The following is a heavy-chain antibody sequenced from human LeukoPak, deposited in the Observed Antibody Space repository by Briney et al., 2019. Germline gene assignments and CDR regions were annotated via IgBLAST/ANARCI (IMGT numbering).Heavy chain of an antibody. CDR2: ISYDGSNK. CDR1: GFTFSSYA. CDR3: ARGYSVYDVYLVY. V-gene: IGHV3-30-3*01. D-gene: IGHD5/OR15-5a*01. Sequence: QPGRSLRLSCAASGFTFSSYAMHWVRQAPGKGLEWVAVISYDGSNKYYADPAKGRFTISRDNSKNTLYLQIDSLTPEDTAVYYCARGYSVYDVYLVYWGQGTLVTVSS. J-gene: IGHJ4*02.